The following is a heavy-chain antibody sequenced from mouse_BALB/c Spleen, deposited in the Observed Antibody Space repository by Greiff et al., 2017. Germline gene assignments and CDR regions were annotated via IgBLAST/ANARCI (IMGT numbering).Heavy chain of an antibody. CDR2: INPYYGST. CDR1: GYSFTDYI. D-gene: IGHD1-1*01. V-gene: IGHV1-39*01. Sequence: EVQLQQTGPELVKPGASVKISCKASGYSFTDYIMLWVKQSHGKSLEWIGNINPYYGSTSYNLKFKGKATLTVDKSSSTAYMQLNSLTSEDSAVYYCARGGITSHAMDYWGQGTSVTVSS. J-gene: IGHJ4*01. CDR3: ARGGITSHAMDY.